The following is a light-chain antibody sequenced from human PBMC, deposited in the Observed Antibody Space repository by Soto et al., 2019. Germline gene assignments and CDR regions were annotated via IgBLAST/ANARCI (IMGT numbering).Light chain of an antibody. CDR2: DAS. Sequence: EIVLTQSPATLSLSPGERSTLSCRASQSIGTFFAWYKQKPGQAPRLLIYDASTRATGIPARFSGSGSGTDFTLTISGLQSEDFATYYCQQYYNYPRTFGQGTKVDIK. V-gene: IGKV3-15*01. J-gene: IGKJ1*01. CDR1: QSIGTF. CDR3: QQYYNYPRT.